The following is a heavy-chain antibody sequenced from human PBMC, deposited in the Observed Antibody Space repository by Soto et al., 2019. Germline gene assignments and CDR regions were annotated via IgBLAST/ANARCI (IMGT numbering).Heavy chain of an antibody. Sequence: QVQVQEPDPGLLKPSGTLSLTCDVSGGSISDIDWWSWVRQPPGKGLEWIGEIHLTGRTHHNPSLQRRVILAVDISKSQLSPNLRSVTAADPAVYYCVRAGVYDWKVYWGQGTLVTVSS. J-gene: IGHJ4*02. CDR1: GGSISDIDW. V-gene: IGHV4-4*02. CDR3: VRAGVYDWKVY. D-gene: IGHD5-12*01. CDR2: IHLTGRT.